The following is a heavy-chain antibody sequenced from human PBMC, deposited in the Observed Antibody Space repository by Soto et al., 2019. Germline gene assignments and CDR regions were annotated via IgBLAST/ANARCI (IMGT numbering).Heavy chain of an antibody. CDR1: GFTFSSYG. Sequence: GGSLRLSCAASGFTFSSYGMHWVRQAPGKGLEWVAVIWYDGSNKYYADSVKGRFTISRDNSKNTLYLQMNSLRAEDTAVYYCARDYYGSGSYYSYWGQGTLVTVSS. CDR2: IWYDGSNK. D-gene: IGHD3-10*01. J-gene: IGHJ4*02. CDR3: ARDYYGSGSYYSY. V-gene: IGHV3-33*01.